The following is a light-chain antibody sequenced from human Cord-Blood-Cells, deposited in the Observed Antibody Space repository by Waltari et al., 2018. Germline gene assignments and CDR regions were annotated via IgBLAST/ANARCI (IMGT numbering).Light chain of an antibody. CDR1: SSDVGGYNY. CDR2: DVS. CDR3: SSYTSSSTYV. J-gene: IGLJ1*01. V-gene: IGLV2-14*01. Sequence: QPALTQPVSVSGSPGQSITISCTGTSSDVGGYNYVSWYQQHPGKAPKLMIYDVSKRPSGVSNRFSGSKSGNTASLTISGLQAEDEADYYCSSYTSSSTYVFGTGTKVTVL.